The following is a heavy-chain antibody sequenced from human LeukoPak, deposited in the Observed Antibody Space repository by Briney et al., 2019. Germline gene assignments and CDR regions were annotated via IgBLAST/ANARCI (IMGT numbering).Heavy chain of an antibody. V-gene: IGHV3-53*01. J-gene: IGHJ4*02. CDR1: SFTFGSNY. Sequence: GGSLRLSCAASSFTFGSNYMSWVRQAPGKGLEWVSSIYSGGSTYYADSVKGRFTISRDNSKNTLYLQMNSLRAEDTAVYYCARDRSRGATQDSWGQGTLVTVSP. CDR2: IYSGGST. CDR3: ARDRSRGATQDS. D-gene: IGHD1-26*01.